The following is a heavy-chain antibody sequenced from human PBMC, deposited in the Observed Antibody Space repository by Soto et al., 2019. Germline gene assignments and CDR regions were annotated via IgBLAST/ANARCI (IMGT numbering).Heavy chain of an antibody. CDR1: GGSISSSSYY. CDR3: ARRYYGDTNNWFDP. D-gene: IGHD4-17*01. CDR2: IYYSGST. V-gene: IGHV4-39*01. J-gene: IGHJ5*02. Sequence: PSETLSLTCTVSGGSISSSSYYWGWIRQPPGKGLEWIGSIYYSGSTYYNPSLKSRVTISVDTSKNQFSLKLSSVTAADTAVYYCARRYYGDTNNWFDPWGQGTLVTVSS.